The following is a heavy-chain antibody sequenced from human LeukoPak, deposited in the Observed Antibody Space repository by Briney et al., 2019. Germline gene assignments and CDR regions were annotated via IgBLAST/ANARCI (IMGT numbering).Heavy chain of an antibody. V-gene: IGHV1-8*01. CDR1: GYTFTSYD. Sequence: ASVKVSCKASGYTFTSYDINWVRQATGQGLEWMGGMNPNSGNTGYAQKFQGRVTITRNTSTSTAYMELSSLRSEDTAVYYCARGGYSYGYLDYYYGMDVWGQGTTVTVSS. CDR3: ARGGYSYGYLDYYYGMDV. D-gene: IGHD5-18*01. J-gene: IGHJ6*02. CDR2: MNPNSGNT.